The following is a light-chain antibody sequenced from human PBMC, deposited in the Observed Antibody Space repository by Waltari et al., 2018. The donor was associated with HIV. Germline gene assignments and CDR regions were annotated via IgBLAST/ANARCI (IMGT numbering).Light chain of an antibody. J-gene: IGLJ2*01. V-gene: IGLV2-14*01. CDR2: EVS. Sequence: QSALTQPASVSGSPGQSITISCTGTSSDVGGYNYVSWYQQHPGKAPKLMIYEVSNRPTGVSTRCAGSKSGNTASLTISGLQAEDESNYYCSSYTSSDTVVFGGGTKLTVL. CDR3: SSYTSSDTVV. CDR1: SSDVGGYNY.